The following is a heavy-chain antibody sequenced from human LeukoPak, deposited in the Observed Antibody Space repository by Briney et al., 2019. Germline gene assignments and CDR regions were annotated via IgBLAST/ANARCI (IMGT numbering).Heavy chain of an antibody. J-gene: IGHJ4*02. Sequence: GGSLRLSCATSGFSFNNDWMDWVRQAPGKGLEWVANINQDGSEKNCLDSVKGRFTISRDDAQNSLYLQMNGLRVEDTAVYYCTRRLDEWGQGTLVTVSS. CDR3: TRRLDE. CDR1: GFSFNNDW. CDR2: INQDGSEK. D-gene: IGHD3-16*01. V-gene: IGHV3-7*01.